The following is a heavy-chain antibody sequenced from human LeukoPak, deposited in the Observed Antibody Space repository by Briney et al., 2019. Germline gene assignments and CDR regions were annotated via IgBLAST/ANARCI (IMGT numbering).Heavy chain of an antibody. Sequence: ASVKVSCKASGYTFTSYDINWVRQATGQGLEWMGWMNPNSGNTGYAQKFQGRVTMTRNTSISTAYMELSSLRSDDTAVYYCARGPVVVTFGNAFDIWGQGTMVTVSS. D-gene: IGHD2-21*02. V-gene: IGHV1-8*01. CDR1: GYTFTSYD. J-gene: IGHJ3*02. CDR2: MNPNSGNT. CDR3: ARGPVVVTFGNAFDI.